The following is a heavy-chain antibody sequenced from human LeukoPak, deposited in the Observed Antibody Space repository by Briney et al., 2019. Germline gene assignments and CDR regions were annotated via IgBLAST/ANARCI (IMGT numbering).Heavy chain of an antibody. CDR2: ISGSGGST. D-gene: IGHD4-11*01. V-gene: IGHV3-23*01. J-gene: IGHJ4*02. CDR1: GFTFSSYG. CDR3: AKGGSSYSEMDY. Sequence: GGSLRLSCAASGFTFSSYGMSWVRQAPGKGLEWVSAISGSGGSTYYADSVKGRFTISRDNSKNTLYLQMNSLRADDTAVYYCAKGGSSYSEMDYWGQGTLVTVSS.